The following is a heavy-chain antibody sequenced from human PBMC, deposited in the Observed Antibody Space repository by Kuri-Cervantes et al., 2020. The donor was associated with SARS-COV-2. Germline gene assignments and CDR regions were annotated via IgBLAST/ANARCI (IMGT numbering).Heavy chain of an antibody. V-gene: IGHV3-23*01. CDR3: AKGGSILATINRWASS. D-gene: IGHD5-12*01. Sequence: CATSGLSFSNYAMSWVRQAPGKGLEWVSSISGSGDDTHYADSVKGRFTISRDNSKNTLYLQTNSLRAEDTAVYYCAKGGSILATINRWASSWGQGTLVTVSS. CDR1: GLSFSNYA. CDR2: ISGSGDDT. J-gene: IGHJ5*02.